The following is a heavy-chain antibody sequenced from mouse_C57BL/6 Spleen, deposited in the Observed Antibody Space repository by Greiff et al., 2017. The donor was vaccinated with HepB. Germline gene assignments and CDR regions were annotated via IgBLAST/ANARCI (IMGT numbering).Heavy chain of an antibody. Sequence: VQLQQSGAELVKAGASVKMSCKASGYTFTSYWMHWVKQRLGQGLEWFAETNPTNGRTYYNEKFKSKATLTVDKSYSTAYMLPSGPTSEDSAVYYCARIKKIVATYFDYWGQGTTLTVSS. D-gene: IGHD1-1*01. J-gene: IGHJ2*01. CDR3: ARIKKIVATYFDY. V-gene: IGHV1S81*02. CDR1: GYTFTSYW. CDR2: TNPTNGRT.